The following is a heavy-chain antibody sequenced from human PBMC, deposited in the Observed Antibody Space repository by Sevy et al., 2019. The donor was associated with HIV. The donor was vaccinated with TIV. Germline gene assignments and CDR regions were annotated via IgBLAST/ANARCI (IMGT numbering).Heavy chain of an antibody. CDR3: ARESIAASRILRY. V-gene: IGHV3-30-3*01. Sequence: GGSLRLSCAASGFTFSSYAMHWVRQAPGKGLEWVAVISYDGSNKYYADSVKGRFTISRDNSKNTLYLQMNSLRAEDTAVYYCARESIAASRILRYWGQGTLVTVSS. CDR2: ISYDGSNK. D-gene: IGHD6-6*01. J-gene: IGHJ4*02. CDR1: GFTFSSYA.